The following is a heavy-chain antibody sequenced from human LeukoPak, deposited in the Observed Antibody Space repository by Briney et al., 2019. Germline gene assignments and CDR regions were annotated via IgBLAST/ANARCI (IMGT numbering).Heavy chain of an antibody. D-gene: IGHD3-22*01. Sequence: GASVKVSCKVSGYTLTELSMHWVRQAPGKGLEWMGGFDPEDGETIYAQKFQGRVTMTRDTSTSTVYMELSSLRSEDTAAYYCARDPFHYDGGEDDYWGQGTLVTVSS. V-gene: IGHV1-24*01. J-gene: IGHJ4*02. CDR2: FDPEDGET. CDR1: GYTLTELS. CDR3: ARDPFHYDGGEDDY.